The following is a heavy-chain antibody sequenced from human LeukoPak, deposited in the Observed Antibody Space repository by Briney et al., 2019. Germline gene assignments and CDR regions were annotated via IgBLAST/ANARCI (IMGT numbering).Heavy chain of an antibody. CDR2: LYYSGST. CDR3: VRGGIVGTTARIPLFDY. J-gene: IGHJ4*02. D-gene: IGHD1-26*01. Sequence: SETLSLTCTVSGGSISSSSYYWGWIRQPPGKGLEWIGSLYYSGSTYYNPSLKSRVTISEDTSKNQFSLKLSSVTAADTAVYYCVRGGIVGTTARIPLFDYWGQGTLVTVSS. V-gene: IGHV4-39*01. CDR1: GGSISSSSYY.